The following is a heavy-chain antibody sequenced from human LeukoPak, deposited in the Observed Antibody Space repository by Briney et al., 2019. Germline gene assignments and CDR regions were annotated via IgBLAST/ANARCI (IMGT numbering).Heavy chain of an antibody. D-gene: IGHD2-15*01. J-gene: IGHJ5*02. Sequence: SETLSLTCTVSGGSISSSSYYWGWIRQPPGKGLEWIGSIYYSGSTYCNPSLKSRVTISVDTSKNQFSLKLSSVTAADTAVYYCARPRGVVVVAATMWFDPWGQGTLVTVSS. V-gene: IGHV4-39*01. CDR3: ARPRGVVVVAATMWFDP. CDR2: IYYSGST. CDR1: GGSISSSSYY.